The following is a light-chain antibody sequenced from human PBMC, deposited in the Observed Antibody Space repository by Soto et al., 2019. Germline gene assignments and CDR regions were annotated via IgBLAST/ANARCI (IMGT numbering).Light chain of an antibody. V-gene: IGKV1-5*03. Sequence: DIQMTQSPSTLSASVGDRVTITCRASQSISSWLAWYQQKPGKAPKLLIYKASSLESGVPSRFSGSGSGTEFTLTISILQPDDFATYYCQQYDSFSLTFGGGTKVEI. CDR3: QQYDSFSLT. CDR1: QSISSW. CDR2: KAS. J-gene: IGKJ4*01.